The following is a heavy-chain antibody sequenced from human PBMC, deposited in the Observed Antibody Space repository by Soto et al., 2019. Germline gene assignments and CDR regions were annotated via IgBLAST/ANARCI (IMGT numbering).Heavy chain of an antibody. CDR3: ARDPQPPDY. J-gene: IGHJ4*02. CDR2: ISAYNGNT. CDR1: GYTFASYA. Sequence: ATVKVSCKASGYTFASYAISWMRQAPGQGLEWMGWISAYNGNTNYAQKLQGRVTMTTDTSTSTAYMELRSLRSDDTAVYYCARDPQPPDYWGQGTLVPVSS. V-gene: IGHV1-18*01.